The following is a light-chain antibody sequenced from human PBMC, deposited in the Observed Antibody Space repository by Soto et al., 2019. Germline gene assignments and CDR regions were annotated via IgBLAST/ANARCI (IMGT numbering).Light chain of an antibody. CDR2: EAS. J-gene: IGKJ3*01. V-gene: IGKV1-12*01. Sequence: DIQMTQSPSSVSASVGDRVTITCRASQSINIWLAWYQQRPGKAPNLLIYEASSLQSGVPSRFSGSGSGTDFTLTISSLQPEDFATYDCQQANSFPPTFGPGTKVDIK. CDR1: QSINIW. CDR3: QQANSFPPT.